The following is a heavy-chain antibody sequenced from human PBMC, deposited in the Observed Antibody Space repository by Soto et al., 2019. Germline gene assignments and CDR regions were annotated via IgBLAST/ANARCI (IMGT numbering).Heavy chain of an antibody. J-gene: IGHJ6*02. CDR1: GFTFISYS. CDR3: ARDPAEYYDFWSGYPDLGGMDV. D-gene: IGHD3-3*01. CDR2: ISSSSSYI. V-gene: IGHV3-21*01. Sequence: PGGSLRLSCAASGFTFISYSMNWVRQAPGKGPEWVSSISSSSSYIYYADSVKGRFTISRDNAKNSLYLQMNSLRAEDTAVYYCARDPAEYYDFWSGYPDLGGMDVWGQGTTVTVSS.